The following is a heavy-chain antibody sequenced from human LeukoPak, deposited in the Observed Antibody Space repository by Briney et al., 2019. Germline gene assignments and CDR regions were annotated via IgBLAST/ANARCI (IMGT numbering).Heavy chain of an antibody. CDR1: GDSISSSSSY. CDR3: ARGGYYGSGNDFRFDP. CDR2: IYYSGSN. D-gene: IGHD3-10*01. J-gene: IGHJ5*02. Sequence: SETLSLTCTVSGDSISSSSSYWGWIRQPPGKGLEWIGSIYYSGSNFDNPALKSRVTISVDTSKSQFSLKLSSVTAADTAIYYCARGGYYGSGNDFRFDPWGQGTLVTVSS. V-gene: IGHV4-39*07.